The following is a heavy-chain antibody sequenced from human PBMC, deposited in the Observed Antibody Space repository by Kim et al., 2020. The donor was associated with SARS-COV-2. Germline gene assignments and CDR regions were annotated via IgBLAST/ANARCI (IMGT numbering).Heavy chain of an antibody. Sequence: ASVKVSCKASGYTFTGYYMHWVRQAPGQGLEWMGWINPNSGGTNYAQKFQGWVTMTRDTSISTAYMELSRLRSDDTAVYYCARATFSRIWFGELLFPPYFDYWGQGTLVTVSS. V-gene: IGHV1-2*04. J-gene: IGHJ4*02. CDR1: GYTFTGYY. CDR2: INPNSGGT. D-gene: IGHD3-10*01. CDR3: ARATFSRIWFGELLFPPYFDY.